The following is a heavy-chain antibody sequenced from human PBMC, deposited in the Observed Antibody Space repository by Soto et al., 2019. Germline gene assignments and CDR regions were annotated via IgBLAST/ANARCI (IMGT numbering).Heavy chain of an antibody. CDR1: GGSMSSNY. D-gene: IGHD4-17*01. Sequence: SEPLSLTCTVSGGSMSSNYWTWIRQSPGKGLEWIGYIYYTGSTKYNPSLKSRATISLDTSKNQFSLRLTSVTSADTAVYYCVRGGSYGDFFDYWGQGAQVTVSS. CDR2: IYYTGST. V-gene: IGHV4-59*01. J-gene: IGHJ4*02. CDR3: VRGGSYGDFFDY.